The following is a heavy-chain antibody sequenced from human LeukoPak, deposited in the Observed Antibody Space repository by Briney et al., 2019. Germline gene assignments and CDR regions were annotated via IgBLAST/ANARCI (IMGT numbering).Heavy chain of an antibody. CDR1: GGSISSGSYY. CDR2: IYTSGST. D-gene: IGHD3-10*01. V-gene: IGHV4-61*02. CDR3: ARSGTTMVRGVMSFDY. Sequence: SETLSLTCTVSGGSISSGSYYWSWIRQPAGKGLEWIGRIYTSGSTNYNPSLKSRVTISVDTSKNQFSLKLNSVTAADTAVYYCARSGTTMVRGVMSFDYWGQGTLVTVSS. J-gene: IGHJ4*02.